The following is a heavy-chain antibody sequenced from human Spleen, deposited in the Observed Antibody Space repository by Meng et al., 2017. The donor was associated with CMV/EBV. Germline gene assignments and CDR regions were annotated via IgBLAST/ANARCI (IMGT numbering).Heavy chain of an antibody. Sequence: GGSLRLSCAASGFTFSGYWMSWVRQAPGKGLEWVANIKQDGSEKYYVDSVKGRFTISRDNAKNSLYLQMNSLRAEDTAVYYCAGSSSSLSYYYYGMDVWGQGTTVTVSS. CDR2: IKQDGSEK. CDR3: AGSSSSLSYYYYGMDV. J-gene: IGHJ6*02. V-gene: IGHV3-7*01. CDR1: GFTFSGYW. D-gene: IGHD6-6*01.